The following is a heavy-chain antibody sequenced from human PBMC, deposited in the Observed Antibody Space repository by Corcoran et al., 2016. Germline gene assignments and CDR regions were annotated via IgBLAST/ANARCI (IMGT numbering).Heavy chain of an antibody. CDR3: ARAGDSSGYSPGPVDY. CDR2: INHSGST. V-gene: IGHV4-34*01. CDR1: GGSFSGYY. D-gene: IGHD3-22*01. Sequence: QVQLQQWGAGLLNPSETLSLTCAAYGGSFSGYYWSWIRQPPGKGLEWIGEINHSGSTNYNPSLKSRVTISVDTSKNQFSLKLRSVTAADPAVYYCARAGDSSGYSPGPVDYWGQGTLVTVSS. J-gene: IGHJ4*02.